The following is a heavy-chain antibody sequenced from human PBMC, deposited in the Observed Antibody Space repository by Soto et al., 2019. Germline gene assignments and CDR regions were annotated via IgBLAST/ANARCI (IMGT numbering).Heavy chain of an antibody. V-gene: IGHV1-18*01. CDR2: ISAYNGNT. J-gene: IGHJ4*02. CDR3: ARIYSSGYYSFDY. CDR1: GYTFTSYG. D-gene: IGHD6-19*01. Sequence: ASVKVSCKASGYTFTSYGISWVRQAPGQGLEGKGWISAYNGNTNYAQKLQGRVTMTTDTSTSTAYMELRSLRSDDAAVYYCARIYSSGYYSFDYWGQGTLVTVSS.